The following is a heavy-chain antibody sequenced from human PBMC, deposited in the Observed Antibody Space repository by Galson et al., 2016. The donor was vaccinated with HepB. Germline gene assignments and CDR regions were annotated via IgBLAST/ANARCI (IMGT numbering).Heavy chain of an antibody. D-gene: IGHD5-24*01. J-gene: IGHJ4*02. CDR3: ARLADPNYNPRMPTIESNFCDY. CDR2: IHPGDSGT. Sequence: QSGAEVKKPGESLKISCKGSGYGFGSYWIAWVRQMPGKGLEWMGIIHPGDSGTRYSPSFLGPVTFSADKSSRTAYLQWSSVKASDTAMYYCARLADPNYNPRMPTIESNFCDYWGQGTLVTVSS. CDR1: GYGFGSYW. V-gene: IGHV5-51*03.